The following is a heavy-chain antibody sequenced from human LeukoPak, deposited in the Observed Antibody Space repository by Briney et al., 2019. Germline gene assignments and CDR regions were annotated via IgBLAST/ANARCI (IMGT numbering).Heavy chain of an antibody. V-gene: IGHV1-69*13. CDR3: AREGGDYGGNPENWFDP. D-gene: IGHD4-23*01. CDR1: GGTFSSYA. J-gene: IGHJ5*02. CDR2: IIPIFGTA. Sequence: SVKVSCKASGGTFSSYAISWVRQAPGQGLEWIGGIIPIFGTANYAQKFQGRVTITADESMSTAYMELSSLRSEDTAAYYCAREGGDYGGNPENWFDPWGQGTLVTVSS.